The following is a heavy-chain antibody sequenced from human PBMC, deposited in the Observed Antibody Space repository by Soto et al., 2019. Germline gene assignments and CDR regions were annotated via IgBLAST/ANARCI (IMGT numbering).Heavy chain of an antibody. CDR3: PGVAPPSPPWSCFLVL. Sequence: QGQLVQSGAEVKKPGSSVKVSCKASGGSFRTYAINWVRQAPGQGLEWMGGIIPMLAAPTYAQKFQGRLTFTANESPPPVYMGRASRTSGDPPVYYGPGVAPPSPPWSCFLVLWGG. D-gene: IGHD2-8*02. V-gene: IGHV1-69*01. J-gene: IGHJ2*01. CDR2: IIPMLAAP. CDR1: GGSFRTYA.